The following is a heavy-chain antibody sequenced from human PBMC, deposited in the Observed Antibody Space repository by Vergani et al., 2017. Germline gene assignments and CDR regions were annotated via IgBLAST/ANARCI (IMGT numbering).Heavy chain of an antibody. D-gene: IGHD3-9*01. V-gene: IGHV4-38-2*01. CDR2: IYHSGNT. CDR3: ARTESFILRYFHWAL. J-gene: IGHJ4*02. Sequence: QVQLQESGPGLVKPSETLSLTCAVSGYSISSGYYWGWIRQPPGKGLEWIGSIYHSGNTYYNPSLNSRVTISVDTSKNQFSLKLSSVTAADTALYYCARTESFILRYFHWALWGQGTLVTVSS. CDR1: GYSISSGYY.